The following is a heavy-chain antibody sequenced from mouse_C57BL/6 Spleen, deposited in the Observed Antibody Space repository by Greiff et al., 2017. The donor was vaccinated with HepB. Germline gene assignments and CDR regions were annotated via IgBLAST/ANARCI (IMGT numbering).Heavy chain of an antibody. D-gene: IGHD4-1*01. J-gene: IGHJ2*01. V-gene: IGHV7-3*01. Sequence: DVMLVESGGGLVQPGGSLSLSCAASGFTFTDYYMSWVRQPPGKALEWSGFIRNKANGYTTEYSASVKGRFTISRDNSQSILYLQMNALRAEDSATYDCARYGNWDLDYWGQGTTLTVSS. CDR1: GFTFTDYY. CDR2: IRNKANGYTT. CDR3: ARYGNWDLDY.